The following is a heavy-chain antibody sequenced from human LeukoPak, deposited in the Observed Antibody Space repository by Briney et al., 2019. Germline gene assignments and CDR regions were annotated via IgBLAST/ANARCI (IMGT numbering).Heavy chain of an antibody. J-gene: IGHJ5*02. CDR2: INHSGST. D-gene: IGHD6-19*01. Sequence: SETLSLTCAVYGGSFSGYYWSWIRQPPGKGLEWIGEINHSGSTNYNPSLKSRVTISVDTSKNQFSLKLSSVTAADTAVYYCARGGGWYWWFNPWGQGTLVTVSS. V-gene: IGHV4-34*01. CDR1: GGSFSGYY. CDR3: ARGGGWYWWFNP.